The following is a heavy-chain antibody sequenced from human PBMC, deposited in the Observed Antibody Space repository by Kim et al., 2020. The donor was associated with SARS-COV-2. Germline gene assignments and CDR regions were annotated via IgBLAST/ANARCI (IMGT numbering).Heavy chain of an antibody. CDR3: ARAVGKRGGSGSYYKNGMDV. V-gene: IGHV1-69*13. CDR2: IIPIFGTA. D-gene: IGHD3-10*01. CDR1: GGTFSSYA. J-gene: IGHJ6*02. Sequence: SVKVSCKASGGTFSSYAISWVRQAPGQGLEWMGGIIPIFGTANYAQKFQGRVTITADESTSTAYMELSSLRSEDTAVYYCARAVGKRGGSGSYYKNGMDVWGQGTTVTVSS.